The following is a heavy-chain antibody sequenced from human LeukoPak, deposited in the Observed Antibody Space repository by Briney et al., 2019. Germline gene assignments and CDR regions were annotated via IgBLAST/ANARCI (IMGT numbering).Heavy chain of an antibody. CDR1: GFTFSTYW. V-gene: IGHV3-74*01. J-gene: IGHJ4*02. CDR3: ARDRLVGAPGGYFDY. Sequence: PGGSLRLSCAASGFTFSTYWMHWVRQAPGKGLVWVSRINSDGSSTSYEDSVKGRFTISRDNAKNTLYLQMNSLRAEDTAVYYCARDRLVGAPGGYFDYWGQGTLVTVSS. CDR2: INSDGSST. D-gene: IGHD1-26*01.